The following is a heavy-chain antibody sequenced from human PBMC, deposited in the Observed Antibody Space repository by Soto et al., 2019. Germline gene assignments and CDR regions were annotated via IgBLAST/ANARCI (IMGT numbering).Heavy chain of an antibody. Sequence: QVQLQESGPGLVKPSETLSLTCTVSGGSISSYYWSWIRQPPGKGLEWIGYIYYSGSTNYNPSLKSRVTISVDTSKNQFSLKLSSVTAADTPVYYCARRSLAVAGAFDIWGQGTMVTVSS. CDR2: IYYSGST. V-gene: IGHV4-59*08. D-gene: IGHD6-19*01. CDR1: GGSISSYY. CDR3: ARRSLAVAGAFDI. J-gene: IGHJ3*02.